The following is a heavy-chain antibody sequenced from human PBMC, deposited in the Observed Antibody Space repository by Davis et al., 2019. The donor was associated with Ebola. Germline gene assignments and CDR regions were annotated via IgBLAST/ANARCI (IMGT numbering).Heavy chain of an antibody. CDR1: GGSFSGYF. J-gene: IGHJ6*02. CDR3: ARLGAAHRDYYFAMDV. D-gene: IGHD6-6*01. Sequence: SETLSLTCAVYGGSFSGYFWSWIRQSPGKGLQWIGEINHGGSTSLNPSLKSRVTISVDTSKNQFSLRLSSVTATDTAVYYCARLGAAHRDYYFAMDVWGQGTTVTVSS. CDR2: INHGGST. V-gene: IGHV4-34*01.